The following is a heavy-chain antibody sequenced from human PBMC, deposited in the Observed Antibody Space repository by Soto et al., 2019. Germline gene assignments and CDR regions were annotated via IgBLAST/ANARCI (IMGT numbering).Heavy chain of an antibody. CDR2: FDPEDGET. J-gene: IGHJ6*03. V-gene: IGHV1-24*01. Sequence: ASVKVSCKVSGYTLTELSMHWVRQAPGKGLEWMGGFDPEDGETIYAQKFQGRVTMTEDTSTDTAYMELSSLRSEDTAVYYCALTHYYYYYMDVWGKGTTVTVSS. CDR3: ALTHYYYYYMDV. CDR1: GYTLTELS. D-gene: IGHD3-9*01.